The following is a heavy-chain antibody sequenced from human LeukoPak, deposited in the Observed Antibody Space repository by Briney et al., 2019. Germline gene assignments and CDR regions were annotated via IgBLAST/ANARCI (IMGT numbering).Heavy chain of an antibody. CDR1: GYTFTSYY. V-gene: IGHV1-46*03. Sequence: GASVKVSCKASGYTFTSYYMHWVQQAPGQGLEWMGIINPSGGSTSYAQKFQGRVTMTRDTSTSTVYMGLSSLRSEDTAVYYCARGIPTVTSLDYWGQGTLVTVSS. CDR2: INPSGGST. J-gene: IGHJ4*02. D-gene: IGHD4-17*01. CDR3: ARGIPTVTSLDY.